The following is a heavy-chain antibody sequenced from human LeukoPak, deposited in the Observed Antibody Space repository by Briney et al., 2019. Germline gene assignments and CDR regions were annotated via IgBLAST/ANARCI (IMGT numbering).Heavy chain of an antibody. CDR1: GFTFSSYD. CDR2: IGTAGDT. V-gene: IGHV3-13*01. D-gene: IGHD3-22*01. J-gene: IGHJ4*02. Sequence: GGSLRLSCAASGFTFSSYDMHWVRQATGKGLEWVSAIGTAGDTYYPGSVKGRFTISRENAKNSLYLQMNSLRAGDTAVYYCARAIYDSSGYLSPHFDYWGQGTLVTVSS. CDR3: ARAIYDSSGYLSPHFDY.